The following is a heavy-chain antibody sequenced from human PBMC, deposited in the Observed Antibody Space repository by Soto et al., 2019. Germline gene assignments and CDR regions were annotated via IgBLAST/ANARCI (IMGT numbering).Heavy chain of an antibody. D-gene: IGHD3-3*01. CDR3: ARGGPAIYDFWSGYSRDYYYGMDV. J-gene: IGHJ6*02. Sequence: TNTLSLTWAVYGGSFSGYYWSWIRQPPGKGLEWIGEINHSGSTNYNPSLKSRVTISVDTSKNQFSLKLNSVTAADTAGYYCARGGPAIYDFWSGYSRDYYYGMDVWGQGPTVTVSS. V-gene: IGHV4-34*01. CDR2: INHSGST. CDR1: GGSFSGYY.